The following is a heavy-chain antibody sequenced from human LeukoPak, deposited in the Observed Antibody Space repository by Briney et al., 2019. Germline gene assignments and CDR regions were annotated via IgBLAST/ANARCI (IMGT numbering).Heavy chain of an antibody. V-gene: IGHV3-23*01. CDR3: AKQLGYCSDGSCYFPY. D-gene: IGHD2-15*01. J-gene: IGHJ4*02. Sequence: HPGGSLRLSCAASGFTFASYAMSWVRQAPGKGLEWVSCITGTGGSTYYADSVQGRFTISRDNSKSTLCLQMNSLRAEDTAVYYCAKQLGYCSDGSCYFPYWGQGTLVTVSS. CDR1: GFTFASYA. CDR2: ITGTGGST.